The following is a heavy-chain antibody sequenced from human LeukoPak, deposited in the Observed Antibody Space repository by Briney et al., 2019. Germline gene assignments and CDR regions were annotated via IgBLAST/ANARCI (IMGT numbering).Heavy chain of an antibody. CDR3: ARVLRWLQAFDI. J-gene: IGHJ3*02. CDR2: INHSGST. CDR1: GGSFSGYY. D-gene: IGHD5-24*01. Sequence: PSETLSLTCAVYGGSFSGYYWSWIRQPPGKGLEGIGEINHSGSTNYNPSLKSRVTISVDTSKNQFSLKLSSVTAADTAVYYCARVLRWLQAFDIWGQGTMVTVSS. V-gene: IGHV4-34*01.